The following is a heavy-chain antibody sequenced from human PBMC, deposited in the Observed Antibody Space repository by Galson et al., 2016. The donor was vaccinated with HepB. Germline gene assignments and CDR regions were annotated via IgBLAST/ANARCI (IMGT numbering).Heavy chain of an antibody. V-gene: IGHV3-7*03. CDR1: GFTFSSSW. CDR3: VGWFGDLNT. J-gene: IGHJ4*02. CDR2: INQDGSDI. D-gene: IGHD3-10*01. Sequence: SLRLSCADSGFTFSSSWMSWLRQAPGKGLEWVAHINQDGSDIYYVDPVKGRFTISRDNAKKSLYLQLNSLRADDTALYYCVGWFGDLNTWGQGTLVTVSS.